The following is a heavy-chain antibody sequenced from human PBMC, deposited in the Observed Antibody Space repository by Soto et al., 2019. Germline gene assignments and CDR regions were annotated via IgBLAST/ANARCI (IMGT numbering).Heavy chain of an antibody. J-gene: IGHJ5*01. CDR3: ARMSTDSRSWSSGWFDS. CDR2: IYWDDEY. Sequence: SRPTPVNPTHTFSKTCTISGFSISSDGVGVGWIRQPPGNALESLAVIYWDDEYSYSPSLQSRLNITKHSSNNQVLLIVTNVDHVDSATYFCARMSTDSRSWSSGWFDSWGQGILVTVSS. V-gene: IGHV2-5*02. CDR1: GFSISSDGVG. D-gene: IGHD3-10*01.